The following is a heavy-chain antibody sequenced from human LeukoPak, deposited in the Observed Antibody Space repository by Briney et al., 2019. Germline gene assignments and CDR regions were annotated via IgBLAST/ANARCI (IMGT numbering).Heavy chain of an antibody. CDR3: AKPPRYCSSTSCSYFDY. CDR1: GFTFSSYA. Sequence: GGSLRLSCAASGFTFSSYAMSWVRQAPGKGLEWVSAISGSGGSTYYADSVKGRFTISRDNSKNTLYLQMNSLRAEDTAVYYCAKPPRYCSSTSCSYFDYWGQGTLVTVSS. CDR2: ISGSGGST. V-gene: IGHV3-23*01. J-gene: IGHJ4*02. D-gene: IGHD2-2*01.